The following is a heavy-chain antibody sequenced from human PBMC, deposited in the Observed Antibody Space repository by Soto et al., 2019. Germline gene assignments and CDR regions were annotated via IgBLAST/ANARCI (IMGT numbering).Heavy chain of an antibody. D-gene: IGHD2-15*01. CDR3: ARYGSGECNRGSCYSPFDY. CDR1: GRSISSVNYY. V-gene: IGHV4-30-4*01. CDR2: IYYSGST. Sequence: QVQLQESGPGLVKPAQTLSLTCTVSGRSISSVNYYWSWIRQPPGKGLEWIGPIYYSGSTYYNPSTRTRVTISGYTSKDQFPLKLRSVTAADTAVYYCARYGSGECNRGSCYSPFDYWGQGTLVTVSS. J-gene: IGHJ4*02.